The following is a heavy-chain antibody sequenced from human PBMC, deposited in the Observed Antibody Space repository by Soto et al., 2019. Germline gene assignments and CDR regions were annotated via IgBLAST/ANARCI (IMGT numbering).Heavy chain of an antibody. CDR1: GGSISSSSYY. V-gene: IGHV4-39*01. D-gene: IGHD3-10*01. CDR2: IYYSGST. J-gene: IGHJ4*02. Sequence: QLQLQESGPGLVKPSETLSLTCTVSGGSISSSSYYWGWIRQPPGMGLEWIGSIYYSGSTYYNPSLKSRVTISVDTSKNQFSLKLSSVTAADTAVYYCARAPTYYYGSGSYYHDDYWGQGTLVTVSS. CDR3: ARAPTYYYGSGSYYHDDY.